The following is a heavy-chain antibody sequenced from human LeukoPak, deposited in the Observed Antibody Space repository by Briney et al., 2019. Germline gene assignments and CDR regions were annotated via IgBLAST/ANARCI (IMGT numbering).Heavy chain of an antibody. J-gene: IGHJ5*02. Sequence: GGSLRLSCAASGFTFSSYWMHWVRQAPGKGLVWVSRINSDGSSTSYADSVKGRFTISRDNAKNTLYLQMNSLRAEDTAVYYCARGDAVRGFDPWGQGTLVTVSS. V-gene: IGHV3-74*01. CDR3: ARGDAVRGFDP. D-gene: IGHD3-10*01. CDR2: INSDGSST. CDR1: GFTFSSYW.